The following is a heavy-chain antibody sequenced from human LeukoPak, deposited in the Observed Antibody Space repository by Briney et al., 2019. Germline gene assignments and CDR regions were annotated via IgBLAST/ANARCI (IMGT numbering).Heavy chain of an antibody. CDR2: INYSGST. J-gene: IGHJ6*03. CDR3: ARRGGYSYGYYYYYYMDV. D-gene: IGHD5-18*01. CDR1: GGSFSGYY. V-gene: IGHV4-34*01. Sequence: SETLSLTCAVYGGSFSGYYWSWIRQPPGKGLEWIGEINYSGSTNYNPSFKSRVTISVDTSKNQFSLKLSSVTAADTAVYYCARRGGYSYGYYYYYYMDVWGKGTTVTVSS.